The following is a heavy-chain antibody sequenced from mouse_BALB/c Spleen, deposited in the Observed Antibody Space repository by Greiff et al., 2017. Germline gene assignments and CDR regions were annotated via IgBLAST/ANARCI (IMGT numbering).Heavy chain of an antibody. CDR2: INPSNGRT. CDR1: GYTFTSYW. J-gene: IGHJ2*01. V-gene: IGHV1S81*02. Sequence: QVQLQQSGAELVKPGASVKLSCKASGYTFTSYWMHWVKQRPGQGLEWIGEINPSNGRTNYNEKFKSKATLTVDKSSSTAYMQLSSLTSEDSAVYYCRSSPYYFDYWGQGTTLTVSS. D-gene: IGHD1-1*01. CDR3: RSSPYYFDY.